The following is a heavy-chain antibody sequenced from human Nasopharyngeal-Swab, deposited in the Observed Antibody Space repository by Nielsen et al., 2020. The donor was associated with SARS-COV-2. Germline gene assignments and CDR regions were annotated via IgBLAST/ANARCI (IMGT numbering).Heavy chain of an antibody. Sequence: SETLSLTCTVSGGSISSDGYYWSWIRQPPGKGLEWIGYIYYSGSTNYNPSLKSRVTISVDTSKNQFSLKLSSVTAADTAVYYCARILTIFGVVASYYFDYWGQGTLVTVSS. J-gene: IGHJ4*02. V-gene: IGHV4-61*08. CDR2: IYYSGST. D-gene: IGHD3-3*01. CDR1: GGSISSDGYY. CDR3: ARILTIFGVVASYYFDY.